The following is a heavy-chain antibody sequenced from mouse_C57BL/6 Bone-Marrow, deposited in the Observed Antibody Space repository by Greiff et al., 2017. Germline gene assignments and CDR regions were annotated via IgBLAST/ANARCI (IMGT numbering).Heavy chain of an antibody. CDR3: ARNSHDGYYVGFAY. Sequence: QVQLKESGPGLVQPSPSLSITCTVSGFSLTSYGVHWVRQSPGKGLEWLGVIWSGGSTDYNAAFISRLSISKDNSKSQVFFKMNSLQADDTAIYYCARNSHDGYYVGFAYWGQGTLVTVSA. CDR2: IWSGGST. CDR1: GFSLTSYG. D-gene: IGHD2-3*01. J-gene: IGHJ3*01. V-gene: IGHV2-2*01.